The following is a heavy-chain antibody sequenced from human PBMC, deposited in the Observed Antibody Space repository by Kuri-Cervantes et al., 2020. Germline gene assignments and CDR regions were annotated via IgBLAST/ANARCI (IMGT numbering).Heavy chain of an antibody. D-gene: IGHD3-10*01. V-gene: IGHV4-59*01. J-gene: IGHJ4*02. CDR2: IYYSGST. CDR3: ARDRELRIFDY. CDR1: GGSISSYY. Sequence: SETLSLTCTVSGGSISSYYWSWIRQPPGKGPEWIGYIYYSGSTNYNPSLKSRVTISVDTSKNQFSLKLSSVTAADTAVYYCARDRELRIFDYWGQGTLVTVSS.